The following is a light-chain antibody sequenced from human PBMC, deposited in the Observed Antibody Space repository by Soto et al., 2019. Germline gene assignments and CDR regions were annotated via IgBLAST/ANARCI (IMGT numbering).Light chain of an antibody. Sequence: EIVLTQSPATLSLSPGERATLSCRASQSVSSYLAWYQQKPGQAPRLLIYDASNRATGIPAGFSGSGSGTDFTLTISSLEPEDFAVYYCQQRSNWPQWTFGQGTKV. CDR3: QQRSNWPQWT. V-gene: IGKV3-11*01. J-gene: IGKJ1*01. CDR2: DAS. CDR1: QSVSSY.